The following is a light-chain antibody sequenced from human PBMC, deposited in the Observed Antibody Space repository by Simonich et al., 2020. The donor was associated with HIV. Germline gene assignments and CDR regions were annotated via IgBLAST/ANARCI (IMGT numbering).Light chain of an antibody. Sequence: QSVLTQPPSVSGAPGQRVTISCTGSSSNIGPGYDVHWYQQLPGTAPKVLIYGTSNRPSGVPDRFSGSKSGTSASLAITGLQAEDEADFYCQSYDSRLSGWVFGGGTKLTVL. CDR1: SSNIGPGYD. CDR2: GTS. CDR3: QSYDSRLSGWV. V-gene: IGLV1-40*01. J-gene: IGLJ3*02.